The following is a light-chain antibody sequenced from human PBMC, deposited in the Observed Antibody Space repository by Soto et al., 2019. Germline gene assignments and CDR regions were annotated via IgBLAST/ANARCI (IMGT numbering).Light chain of an antibody. V-gene: IGLV1-44*01. CDR2: GNN. CDR1: ISNIGKNY. CDR3: SAWDDSLHGYWV. J-gene: IGLJ3*02. Sequence: QSVLTQPPSASGTPGQRVTISCSGGISNIGKNYVNWYQQPPGTAPKLLIYGNNLRPSGVPDRFSGSKSGTSASLAISGLQSEDEADYYCSAWDDSLHGYWVFGGGTKVTVL.